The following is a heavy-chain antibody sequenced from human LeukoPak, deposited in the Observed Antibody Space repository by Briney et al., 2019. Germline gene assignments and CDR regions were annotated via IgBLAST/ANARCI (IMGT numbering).Heavy chain of an antibody. CDR1: GYSFSSYA. Sequence: GGSLRLSCAASGYSFSSYAVSWVRQAPGKGLEWVSGISDGGSRTYYADSVKGRFTISRDDSKNTLYLQMNSLRAEDTAVYYCAKVQLGIGVDYWGQGTLVTVSS. J-gene: IGHJ4*02. D-gene: IGHD7-27*01. V-gene: IGHV3-23*01. CDR3: AKVQLGIGVDY. CDR2: ISDGGSRT.